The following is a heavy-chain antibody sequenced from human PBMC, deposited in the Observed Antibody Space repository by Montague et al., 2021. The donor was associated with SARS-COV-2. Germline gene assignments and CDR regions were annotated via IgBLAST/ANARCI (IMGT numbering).Heavy chain of an antibody. CDR3: VATYNGNWYYFDY. CDR1: GGSFSSGDSY. D-gene: IGHD6-13*01. Sequence: SETLSLTCSVSGGSFSSGDSYWGWLRQAPGKGLEWIGDLHYAGSAYYNPSLRRRVTISADTSKNQFSLKLNSVTAADTAVYYCVATYNGNWYYFDYWGQGTLVTVFS. V-gene: IGHV4-39*01. CDR2: LHYAGSA. J-gene: IGHJ4*02.